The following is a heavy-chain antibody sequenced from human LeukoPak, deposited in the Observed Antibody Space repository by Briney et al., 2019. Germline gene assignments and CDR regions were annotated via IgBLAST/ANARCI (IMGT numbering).Heavy chain of an antibody. J-gene: IGHJ4*02. CDR3: AREGVNCGGDCYPPYYFDY. CDR1: GFTFSSYS. CDR2: ISSSSSYI. Sequence: GGSLRLSCAASGFTFSSYSMNWVRQAPGKGLEWVSSISSSSSYIYYADSVKGRFTISRYNAKNSLYLQMNSLRAEDTAVYYCAREGVNCGGDCYPPYYFDYWGQGTLVTVSS. D-gene: IGHD2-21*01. V-gene: IGHV3-21*01.